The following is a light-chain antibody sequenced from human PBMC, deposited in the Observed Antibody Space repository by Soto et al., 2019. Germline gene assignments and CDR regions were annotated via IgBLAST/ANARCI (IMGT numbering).Light chain of an antibody. Sequence: EILLRQSPGTLSLSPGEGATLSCRASQSVSSSYLAWYQQKPGQAPRLLIYGASSRATGIPDRFSGSGSGTDFTLTISRLEPEDFAVYYCQQYGSSPWTFGQGTKVDIK. J-gene: IGKJ1*01. CDR3: QQYGSSPWT. CDR1: QSVSSSY. V-gene: IGKV3-20*01. CDR2: GAS.